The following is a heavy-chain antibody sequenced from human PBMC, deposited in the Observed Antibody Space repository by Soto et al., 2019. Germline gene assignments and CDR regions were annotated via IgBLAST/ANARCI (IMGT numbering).Heavy chain of an antibody. CDR3: ERVRYSYGPYYFDY. J-gene: IGHJ4*02. V-gene: IGHV1-18*01. D-gene: IGHD5-18*01. Sequence: QVQLVQSGAEVKKPGASVKVSCKASGYTFTSYGISWVRQAPGQGLEWMGWISAYNGNTNYAQKLQGRVSMSTDTSTCTVYMELRSLRSDYTAVYYWERVRYSYGPYYFDYWGQGTLVTVSS. CDR2: ISAYNGNT. CDR1: GYTFTSYG.